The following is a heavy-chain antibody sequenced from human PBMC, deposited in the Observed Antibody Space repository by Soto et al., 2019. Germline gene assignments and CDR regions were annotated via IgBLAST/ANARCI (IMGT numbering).Heavy chain of an antibody. J-gene: IGHJ4*02. CDR2: ISGSGGST. Sequence: LRLSCAASGFTFSSYAMSWVRQAPGKGLEWVSAISGSGGSTYYADSVKGRFTISRDNSKNTLYLQMNSLRAEDTAVYYCARDYDNGDYGTGDYWGQGTLVTVSS. CDR3: ARDYDNGDYGTGDY. D-gene: IGHD4-17*01. V-gene: IGHV3-23*01. CDR1: GFTFSSYA.